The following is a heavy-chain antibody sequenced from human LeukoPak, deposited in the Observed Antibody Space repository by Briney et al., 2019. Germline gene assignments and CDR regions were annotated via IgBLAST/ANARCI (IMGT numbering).Heavy chain of an antibody. D-gene: IGHD3-22*01. J-gene: IGHJ4*02. CDR1: GDSIGNYY. Sequence: PSETLSLTCTISGDSIGNYYWSWIRQTPKKGLEWIGCIHSSGNTYYNPSLKSRVTISIDTSKNQFSLELNSVTAADTATYFCARGYFDTSGYSNPFDFWGQGTLVTVSS. CDR2: IHSSGNT. CDR3: ARGYFDTSGYSNPFDF. V-gene: IGHV4-4*09.